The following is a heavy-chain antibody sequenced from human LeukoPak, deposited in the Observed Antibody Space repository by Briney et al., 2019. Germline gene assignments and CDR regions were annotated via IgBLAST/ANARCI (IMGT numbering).Heavy chain of an antibody. J-gene: IGHJ5*02. V-gene: IGHV4-31*03. CDR2: IYYSGST. CDR1: GGSISSGGYY. CDR3: ASGRYKSWFDP. Sequence: SETLSLTCTVSGGSISSGGYYWSWIRQHPGKGLEWIGYIYYSGSTYYDPSLKSRVTISVDTSKNQFSLKLSSVTAADTAVYYCASGRYKSWFDPWGQGTLVTVSS. D-gene: IGHD1-1*01.